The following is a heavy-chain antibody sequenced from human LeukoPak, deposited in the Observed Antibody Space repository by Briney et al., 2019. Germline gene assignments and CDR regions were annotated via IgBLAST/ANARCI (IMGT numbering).Heavy chain of an antibody. D-gene: IGHD4/OR15-4a*01. CDR2: IFYSGST. Sequence: PSQTLSLTCTVSGGSISSGSYWWSWIRQHPERGLEWIGSIFYSGSTYYNPSLKSRVTISVDTSKNQFSLKLSSVTAADTAVYYCGRHQTMYYGMDVWGQGTKVTVSS. CDR1: GGSISSGSYW. J-gene: IGHJ6*02. V-gene: IGHV4-30-2*03. CDR3: GRHQTMYYGMDV.